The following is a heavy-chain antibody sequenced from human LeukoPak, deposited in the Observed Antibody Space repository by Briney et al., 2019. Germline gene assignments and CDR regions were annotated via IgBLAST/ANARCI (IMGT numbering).Heavy chain of an antibody. CDR3: SGRGGRDDIVVVEAANQSYYYMDV. Sequence: SETLSLTCALFGGSFSSYYWSWIRQPPGKGLDWIGEINHSGSTNYNPSLKSRVTISVDTSKNQFSLKLSSVTAADTAGYYCSGRGGRDDIVVVEAANQSYYYMDVWGKGTTVTVSS. CDR1: GGSFSSYY. D-gene: IGHD2-15*01. V-gene: IGHV4-34*01. J-gene: IGHJ6*03. CDR2: INHSGST.